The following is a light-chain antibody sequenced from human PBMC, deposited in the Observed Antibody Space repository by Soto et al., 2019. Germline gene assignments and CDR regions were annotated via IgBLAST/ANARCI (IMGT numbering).Light chain of an antibody. CDR1: QSVDSH. V-gene: IGKV3-11*01. CDR3: QQRTNWRLT. Sequence: EIVLTQSPPTLSLSPGERATLSCRASQSVDSHLTWYQQKPGQAPRLLIYDASNRATDIPARFSGSGSGTDFTLTISSLEPEDFAVYFCQQRTNWRLTFGGGTKVEIK. J-gene: IGKJ4*01. CDR2: DAS.